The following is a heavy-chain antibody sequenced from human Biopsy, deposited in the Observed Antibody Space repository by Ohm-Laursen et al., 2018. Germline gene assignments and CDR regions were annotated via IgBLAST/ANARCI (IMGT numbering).Heavy chain of an antibody. Sequence: SLRLSCSASGFTFSNSGMHWVRQAPGKGLEWVAAISYDGSKTDYGDSVKGRLNISRDNSKNTLDLQMSSLRVEDTAVYFCAKDKGTFNFYYYGMDFWGPGTVVTVSS. D-gene: IGHD2/OR15-2a*01. CDR2: ISYDGSKT. CDR1: GFTFSNSG. J-gene: IGHJ6*02. CDR3: AKDKGTFNFYYYGMDF. V-gene: IGHV3-30*18.